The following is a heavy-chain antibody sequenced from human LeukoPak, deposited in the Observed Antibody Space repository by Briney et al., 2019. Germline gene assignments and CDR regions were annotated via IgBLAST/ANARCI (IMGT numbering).Heavy chain of an antibody. CDR3: ARYSYGFGTFDY. J-gene: IGHJ4*02. V-gene: IGHV1-2*02. Sequence: ASVKVSCEASGYTFTGYYIHWVRQAPGQGLEWMGWINPNSGGTNYAQKFQGRVTMTRDTSISTAYMELSRLRSDDTAVYYCARYSYGFGTFDYWGQGTLVTVSS. D-gene: IGHD5-18*01. CDR2: INPNSGGT. CDR1: GYTFTGYY.